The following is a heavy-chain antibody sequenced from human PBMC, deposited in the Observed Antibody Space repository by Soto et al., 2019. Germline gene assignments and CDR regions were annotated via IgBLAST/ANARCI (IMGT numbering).Heavy chain of an antibody. CDR3: AKDIYGGSGSLFEYFPH. V-gene: IGHV3-48*01. CDR1: GLTLSTSS. J-gene: IGHJ1*01. Sequence: GGSLRLSCAAFGLTLSTSSMNWVRQAPGRGLEWISYIRRHTSVTAYADSVKGRFTISRDSAKNSLYLQMDSLRVEDTAVYYCAKDIYGGSGSLFEYFPHWGQGTLVTVSS. D-gene: IGHD3-10*01. CDR2: IRRHTSVT.